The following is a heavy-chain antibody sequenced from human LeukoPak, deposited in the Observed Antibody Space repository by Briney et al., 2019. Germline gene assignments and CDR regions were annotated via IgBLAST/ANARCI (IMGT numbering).Heavy chain of an antibody. CDR2: ISGSGGST. V-gene: IGHV3-23*01. Sequence: GGSLRLSCAASGFTFSSYGMSWVRQAPGKGLEWVSAISGSGGSTYYADSVKGRFTISRDNSKNTLYLQMNSLRAEDTAVYYCAREDYYGSGSYYYRSSVFDYWGQGTLVTVSS. D-gene: IGHD3-10*01. CDR1: GFTFSSYG. J-gene: IGHJ4*02. CDR3: AREDYYGSGSYYYRSSVFDY.